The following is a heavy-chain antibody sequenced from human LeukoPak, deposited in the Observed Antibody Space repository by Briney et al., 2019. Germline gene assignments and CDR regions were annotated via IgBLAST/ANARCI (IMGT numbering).Heavy chain of an antibody. D-gene: IGHD3-3*01. V-gene: IGHV1-58*01. CDR3: ARVMFWSGQMAYYYYYMDV. Sequence: ASVKVSCKASGFTFTSSAVQWVRQARGQRLEWIGWIVVGSGNTNYAQKFQERVTITRDMSTSTAYMELSSLRSEDTAVYYCARVMFWSGQMAYYYYYMDVWGKGTTVTVSS. CDR2: IVVGSGNT. J-gene: IGHJ6*03. CDR1: GFTFTSSA.